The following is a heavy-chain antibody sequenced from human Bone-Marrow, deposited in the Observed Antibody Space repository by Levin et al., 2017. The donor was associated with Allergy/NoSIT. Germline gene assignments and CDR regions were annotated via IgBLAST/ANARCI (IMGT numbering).Heavy chain of an antibody. Sequence: ASVKVSCSVSGYTFSDYYIHWIRQTPGQGLEWIGWIDPTRGATQFAEKFHARVVLTRDSSISTAYMELGKLRSDDTYLYYCARGGAPSNDSWGQGTLVTVSS. CDR3: ARGGAPSNDS. J-gene: IGHJ5*02. V-gene: IGHV1-2*02. D-gene: IGHD3-16*01. CDR1: GYTFSDYY. CDR2: IDPTRGAT.